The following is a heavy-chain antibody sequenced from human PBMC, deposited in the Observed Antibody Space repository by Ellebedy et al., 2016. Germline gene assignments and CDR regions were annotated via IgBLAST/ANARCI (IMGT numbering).Heavy chain of an antibody. CDR1: GGTFSSYA. J-gene: IGHJ3*02. D-gene: IGHD5-18*01. V-gene: IGHV1-69*13. Sequence: SVKVSCXASGGTFSSYAISWVRQAPGQGLEWMGGIIPIFGTANYAQKFQGRVTITADESTSTAYMELSSLRSEDTAVYYCARDLGYSYGGTDAFDIWGQGTMVTVSS. CDR3: ARDLGYSYGGTDAFDI. CDR2: IIPIFGTA.